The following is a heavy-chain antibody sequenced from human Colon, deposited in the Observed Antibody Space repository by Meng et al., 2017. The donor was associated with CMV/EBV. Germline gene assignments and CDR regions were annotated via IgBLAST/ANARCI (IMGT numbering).Heavy chain of an antibody. CDR2: ISRSTTTI. J-gene: IGHJ4*02. CDR3: AREGYFRGFVN. V-gene: IGHV3-48*02. Sequence: GGSLRLSCAASGFTFSRHAMSWVRQAPGKGLEWVSYISRSTTTIYYADSVKGRFSISTDSSNNTLYLQMSSLRDEDTAVYYCAREGYFRGFVNWGQGTLVTVSS. CDR1: GFTFSRHA. D-gene: IGHD1-26*01.